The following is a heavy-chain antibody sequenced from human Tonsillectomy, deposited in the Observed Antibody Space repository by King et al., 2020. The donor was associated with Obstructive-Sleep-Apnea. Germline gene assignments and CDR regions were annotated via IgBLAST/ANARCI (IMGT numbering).Heavy chain of an antibody. D-gene: IGHD4-23*01. J-gene: IGHJ5*02. CDR1: GVTFSSNA. V-gene: IGHV3-23*01. CDR3: AKYRDYGGNSDWFDP. Sequence: VQLLESGGGLVQPGGSLRLSCSASGVTFSSNAMSWVRQAPGKGLDWVSAITGSSWTSYYADSVRGRFTISRDNSKNTLFLQMDNLRAEDTAIYYCAKYRDYGGNSDWFDPWGQGTLVTVSS. CDR2: ITGSSWTS.